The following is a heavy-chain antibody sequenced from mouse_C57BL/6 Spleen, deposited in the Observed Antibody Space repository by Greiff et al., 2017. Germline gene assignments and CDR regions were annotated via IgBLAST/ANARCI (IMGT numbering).Heavy chain of an antibody. CDR3: AREGENYDGSPYYAMDY. D-gene: IGHD2-3*01. CDR1: GFTFSGYG. J-gene: IGHJ4*01. CDR2: ISSGSGTI. Sequence: EVQVVESGGGLVKPGGSLKLSCAASGFTFSGYGMPWVRQAPEQGLEWVAYISSGSGTIYYADTFKGRFTLSRDNAKNTLFLQMTRLRSEDTAMYYCAREGENYDGSPYYAMDYWGKGTSVTVSS. V-gene: IGHV5-17*01.